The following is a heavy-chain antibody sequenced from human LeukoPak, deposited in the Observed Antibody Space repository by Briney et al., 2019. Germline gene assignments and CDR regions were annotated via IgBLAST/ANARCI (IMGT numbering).Heavy chain of an antibody. V-gene: IGHV3-7*01. J-gene: IGHJ4*02. D-gene: IGHD1-7*01. CDR1: GFTFSSYW. CDR3: ARVSYNWNYGALLFDY. Sequence: GGSLRLSCAASGFTFSSYWMSWVRQAPGKGLEWVANIKQDGSEKYYVDSVKGRFTISRDNAKNSLYLQMNSLRAEDTAVYYCARVSYNWNYGALLFDYWGQGTLVTVSS. CDR2: IKQDGSEK.